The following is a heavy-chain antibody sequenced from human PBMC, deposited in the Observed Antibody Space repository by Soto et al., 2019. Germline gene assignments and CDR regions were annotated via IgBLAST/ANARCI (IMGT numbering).Heavy chain of an antibody. CDR1: GFTFNNYG. D-gene: IGHD3-9*01. V-gene: IGHV3-30*18. J-gene: IGHJ4*02. CDR2: ISYDGNTK. CDR3: VKDYYDTLAGYYGPDY. Sequence: QVQLVESGGGVVQPGRSLRLSCVASGFTFNNYGIHWVRQAPGKGLEWVTVISYDGNTKNYADSVKGQFTSSRDNSKNTLYLQLNSLRPEDTAVYYCVKDYYDTLAGYYGPDYWGQGTLVTVSS.